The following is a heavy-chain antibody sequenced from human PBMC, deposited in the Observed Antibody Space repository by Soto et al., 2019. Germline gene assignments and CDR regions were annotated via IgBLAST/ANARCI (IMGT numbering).Heavy chain of an antibody. V-gene: IGHV2-5*02. D-gene: IGHD6-19*01. CDR3: AHSIAVAGSGGGRLTNGDY. J-gene: IGHJ4*02. Sequence: QITLKESGPTLVKPTQTLTLTCTFSGFSLSTSGVGVGWIRQPPGKALEWLALIYWDDDKRYSPSLKSRLTLHTDHSKNQVPRTMTTLDPVDTATYYCAHSIAVAGSGGGRLTNGDYWGQGTLVTVSS. CDR2: IYWDDDK. CDR1: GFSLSTSGVG.